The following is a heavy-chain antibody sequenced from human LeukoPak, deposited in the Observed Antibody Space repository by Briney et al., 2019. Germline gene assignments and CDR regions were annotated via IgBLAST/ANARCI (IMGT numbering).Heavy chain of an antibody. V-gene: IGHV4-4*02. D-gene: IGHD2-15*01. CDR2: VNLQGFT. CDR1: GGSVTSTNY. CDR3: ARYCSGGSCSQGSDY. Sequence: SETLSLTCGVSGGSVTSTNYWTWVRQPPGKGLEWIGEVNLQGFTNYNPSLMGRVAISVDTSKNQFSLKLSSVTAADTAVYYCARYCSGGSCSQGSDYWGQGTLVTVSS. J-gene: IGHJ4*02.